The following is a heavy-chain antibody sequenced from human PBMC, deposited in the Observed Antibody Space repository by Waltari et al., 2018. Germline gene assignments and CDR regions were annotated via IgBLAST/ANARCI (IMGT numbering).Heavy chain of an antibody. CDR2: IKSKTSGETT. V-gene: IGHV3-15*07. J-gene: IGHJ6*02. CDR3: TPEAYAVGGEYYGMDV. CDR1: GFTFNNAW. D-gene: IGHD6-19*01. Sequence: EVQLVESGGGLIKPGGSLRLSCAASGFTFNNAWMNWVRQAPGKGLEWVGRIKSKTSGETTDIAAPVKGRFTISRDDSKNTLYLKMNSLKTEDTALYYCTPEAYAVGGEYYGMDVWGQGTTVTVSS.